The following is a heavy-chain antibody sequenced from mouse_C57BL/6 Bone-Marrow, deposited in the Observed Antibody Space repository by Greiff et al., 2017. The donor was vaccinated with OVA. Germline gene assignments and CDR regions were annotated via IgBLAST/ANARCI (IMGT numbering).Heavy chain of an antibody. CDR2: IWSGGST. CDR3: ARNWDVDWYFDV. J-gene: IGHJ1*03. Sequence: VKLMESGPGLVQPSQRLSITCTVSGFSLTSYGVHWVRQSPGKGLEWLGVIWSGGSTDYNAAFISRLSISKDNSKSQVFFKMNSLQADDTAIYYCARNWDVDWYFDVWGTGTTVTVSS. D-gene: IGHD4-1*01. CDR1: GFSLTSYG. V-gene: IGHV2-2*01.